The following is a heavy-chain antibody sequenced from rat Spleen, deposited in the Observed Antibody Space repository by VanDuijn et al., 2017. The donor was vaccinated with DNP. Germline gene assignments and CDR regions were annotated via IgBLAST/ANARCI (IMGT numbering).Heavy chain of an antibody. J-gene: IGHJ2*01. Sequence: EVQLVESGGGLLQPGRSLKLSCAASGFTFSDYNVAWVRQAPKKGLEWVATIIYDGSHTFYRDTVQGRLTISRDNAKTTLYLQMDSLRSEDTATYYCVTRGKYGGYDYWGQGVIVTVSS. CDR2: IIYDGSHT. CDR1: GFTFSDYN. D-gene: IGHD1-11*01. CDR3: VTRGKYGGYDY. V-gene: IGHV5S10*01.